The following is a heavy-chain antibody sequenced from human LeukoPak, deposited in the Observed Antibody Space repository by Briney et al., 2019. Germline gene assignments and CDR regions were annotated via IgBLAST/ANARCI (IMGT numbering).Heavy chain of an antibody. D-gene: IGHD6-19*01. V-gene: IGHV4-59*12. CDR2: IYYSGST. J-gene: IGHJ4*02. Sequence: SETLSLTCTVSGGSISSYYWSWIRQPPGKGLEWIGYIYYSGSTYYNPSLKSRVTISVDRSKNQFSLKLSSVTAADTAVYYCARVAVAKGGFDYWGQGTLVTVSS. CDR3: ARVAVAKGGFDY. CDR1: GGSISSYY.